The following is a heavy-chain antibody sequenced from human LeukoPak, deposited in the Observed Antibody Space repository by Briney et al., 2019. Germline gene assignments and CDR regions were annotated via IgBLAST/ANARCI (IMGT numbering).Heavy chain of an antibody. D-gene: IGHD6-13*01. CDR2: IYYSGST. J-gene: IGHJ4*02. CDR3: ARGGAAAGTKRVYYFDY. Sequence: SETLSLTCTVSGGSISSSSYYWGWIRQPPGKGLGWIGSIYYSGSTYYNPSLKSRVTISVDTSKNQFSLKLSSVTAADTAVYYCARGGAAAGTKRVYYFDYWGQGTLVTVPS. V-gene: IGHV4-39*01. CDR1: GGSISSSSYY.